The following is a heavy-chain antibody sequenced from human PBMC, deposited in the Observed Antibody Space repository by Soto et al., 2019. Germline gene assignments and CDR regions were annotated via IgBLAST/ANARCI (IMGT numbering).Heavy chain of an antibody. CDR2: ISGSGGST. V-gene: IGHV3-23*01. J-gene: IGHJ5*02. CDR3: AKDFVECSSTSCYARIPLGFDP. D-gene: IGHD2-2*01. CDR1: GFTFSSYA. Sequence: GGSLRLSCAASGFTFSSYAMSWVRQAPGKGLEWVSAISGSGGSTYYADSVKGRFTISRDNSKNTLYLQMNSLRAEDTAVYYCAKDFVECSSTSCYARIPLGFDPWGQGTLVTVSS.